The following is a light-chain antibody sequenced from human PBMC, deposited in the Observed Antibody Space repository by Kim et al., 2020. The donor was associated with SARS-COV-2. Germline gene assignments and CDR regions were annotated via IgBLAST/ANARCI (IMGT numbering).Light chain of an antibody. CDR2: DAS. Sequence: VSPGDRATLSCRASQNVRSNLAWYQQKPGQAPRLLIYDASTRATGIPARFSGSGSGTEFTLTISSLQSEDFAVYYCQQYRSWPPLTFGGGTKVEI. J-gene: IGKJ4*01. V-gene: IGKV3-15*01. CDR1: QNVRSN. CDR3: QQYRSWPPLT.